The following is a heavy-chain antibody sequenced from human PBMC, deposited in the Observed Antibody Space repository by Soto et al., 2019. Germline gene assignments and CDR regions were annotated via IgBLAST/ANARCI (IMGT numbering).Heavy chain of an antibody. CDR3: ARESYSFGRAFDI. D-gene: IGHD5-18*01. CDR1: GGSINRDGYY. V-gene: IGHV4-31*03. J-gene: IGHJ4*01. CDR2: INYRGTT. Sequence: QVHLQESGPGLVKPSQTLSLTCTVSGGSINRDGYYWSWIRQHPEKGLEWIGYINYRGTTYYNPSLQSRLIISLETSKNQFSLQLTSVIAADTALYYCARESYSFGRAFDIWGHGTQVTVSS.